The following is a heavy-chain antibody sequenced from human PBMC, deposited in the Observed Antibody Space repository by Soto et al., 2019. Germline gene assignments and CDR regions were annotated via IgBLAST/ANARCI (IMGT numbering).Heavy chain of an antibody. CDR1: YGYITNYC. V-gene: IGHV4-59*01. CDR2: IYSSGST. D-gene: IGHD5-18*01. CDR3: ARDHPHSYGIYYFDY. Sequence: SVTLSLTCTVAYGYITNYCWSWILQPPGKGLEWIGYIYSSGSTNYNPSLKSRVTISADTSKNQVSLKLTSVTAADTAVYYCARDHPHSYGIYYFDYWGQGTLVTVSS. J-gene: IGHJ4*02.